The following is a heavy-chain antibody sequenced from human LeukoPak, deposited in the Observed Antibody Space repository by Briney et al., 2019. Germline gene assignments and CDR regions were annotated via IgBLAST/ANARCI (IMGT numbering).Heavy chain of an antibody. CDR1: GFTFRTDG. D-gene: IGHD7-27*01. V-gene: IGHV3-30*18. Sequence: GRSLRLSYAASGFTFRTDGMHWVRQAPGKGLEWVAVVSYDGSNKYYADSVKGRFTISRDNSKNTLYLEMNSLRAEDTAVYYCAKDWGNWGYGYNFDHWGQGTLVTVSS. CDR3: AKDWGNWGYGYNFDH. CDR2: VSYDGSNK. J-gene: IGHJ4*02.